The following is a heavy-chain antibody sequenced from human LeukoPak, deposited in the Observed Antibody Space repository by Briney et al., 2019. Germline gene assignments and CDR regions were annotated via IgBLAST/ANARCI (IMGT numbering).Heavy chain of an antibody. J-gene: IGHJ3*02. CDR3: AREHDESSDI. D-gene: IGHD3-16*01. V-gene: IGHV3-7*01. Sequence: GGSLRLSCAASGFTFSSYWMSWVRQAPGKGLEWVANIKPDGSEKYSVDSVKGRFTISRDNAKNSLYLQMNSLRVEDTAVYYCAREHDESSDIWGQGTMVTVSS. CDR2: IKPDGSEK. CDR1: GFTFSSYW.